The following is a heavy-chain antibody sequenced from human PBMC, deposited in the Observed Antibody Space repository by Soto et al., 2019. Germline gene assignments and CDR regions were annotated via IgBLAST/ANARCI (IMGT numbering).Heavy chain of an antibody. CDR3: ARDPYSSSWVDY. Sequence: GASVKVSCKASGYTFTSYDINWVRQATGQGLEWMGWMNPNSGNTGYAQKFQGRVTMTRDTSISTAYMELSRLRSDDTAVYYCARDPYSSSWVDYWGQGTLVTVSS. D-gene: IGHD6-13*01. V-gene: IGHV1-8*01. CDR1: GYTFTSYD. J-gene: IGHJ4*02. CDR2: MNPNSGNT.